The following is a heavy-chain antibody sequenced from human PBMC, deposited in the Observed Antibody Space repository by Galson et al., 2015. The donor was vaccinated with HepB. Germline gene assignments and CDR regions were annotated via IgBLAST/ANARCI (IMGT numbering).Heavy chain of an antibody. Sequence: SLRLSCAASGFTFIGYAMSWVRQAPGKGLEWVSGITGSGDSTYYADSVKGRFTISRDNSKNTVYLQMNSLRVEDTAVYHCAKDLGWDHRSYWGQGTLVTVSS. CDR2: ITGSGDST. V-gene: IGHV3-23*01. CDR3: AKDLGWDHRSY. J-gene: IGHJ4*02. CDR1: GFTFIGYA. D-gene: IGHD1-26*01.